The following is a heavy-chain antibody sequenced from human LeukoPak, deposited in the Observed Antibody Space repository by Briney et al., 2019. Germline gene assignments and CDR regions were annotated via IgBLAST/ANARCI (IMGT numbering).Heavy chain of an antibody. Sequence: GGSLRLSCAASGFIVSSNYMSWVRQAPGKGLEWVSVIYTGGSTYYADFVKGRFTISRDNSKNTLYLQMNSLRAEDTAVYYCAGRDYYDSSGYYDAFDIWGQGTMVTVSS. CDR2: IYTGGST. D-gene: IGHD3-22*01. J-gene: IGHJ3*02. V-gene: IGHV3-53*01. CDR1: GFIVSSNY. CDR3: AGRDYYDSSGYYDAFDI.